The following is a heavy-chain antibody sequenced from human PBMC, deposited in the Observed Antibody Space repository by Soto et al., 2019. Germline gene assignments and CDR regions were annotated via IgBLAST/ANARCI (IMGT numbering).Heavy chain of an antibody. V-gene: IGHV3-23*01. Sequence: EVHLLESGGGLVQPGGSLRLSCAASGFTFGTYAMSWVRQAPGKGLEWVSGISEFGLAAYSADSLKGQFIISRDNSKNTLYLQMNSLRVEDTAVYYCARRLSTATPSLDFWGQGTLVTVSS. CDR1: GFTFGTYA. CDR2: ISEFGLAA. D-gene: IGHD1-1*01. CDR3: ARRLSTATPSLDF. J-gene: IGHJ4*02.